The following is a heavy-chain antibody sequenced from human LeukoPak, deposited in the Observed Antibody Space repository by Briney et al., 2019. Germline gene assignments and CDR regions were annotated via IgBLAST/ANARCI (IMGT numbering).Heavy chain of an antibody. V-gene: IGHV3-30-3*01. CDR2: ISYDGSNK. CDR3: VESSSDSSWPY. Sequence: QPGRSLRLPCAASGFTFSSYAMHWVRQAPGKGLEWVAVISYDGSNKYYADSVKGRFTISRDNSKNTLYLQMNSLRAEDTAVYYCVESSSDSSWPYWGQGTLVTVSS. CDR1: GFTFSSYA. D-gene: IGHD6-13*01. J-gene: IGHJ4*02.